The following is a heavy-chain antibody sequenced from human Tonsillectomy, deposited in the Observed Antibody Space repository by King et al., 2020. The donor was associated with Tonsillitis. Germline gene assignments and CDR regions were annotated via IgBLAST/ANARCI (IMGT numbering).Heavy chain of an antibody. J-gene: IGHJ3*02. CDR3: AKDMFGEPLSAFDI. CDR2: ISWISGSI. Sequence: QLVQTGGGLVQPGRSLRLSCAASGFTFDCNALPRVPHAPGEGLEWGSGISWISGSIGYSDSVKGRFTISRDNAKNSLYLQMNSLRAEDTALYYCAKDMFGEPLSAFDIWGQGTMVTVSS. D-gene: IGHD3-10*02. CDR1: GFTFDCNA. V-gene: IGHV3-9*01.